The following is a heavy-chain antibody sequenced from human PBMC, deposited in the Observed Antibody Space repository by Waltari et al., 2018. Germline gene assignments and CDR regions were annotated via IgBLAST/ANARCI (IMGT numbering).Heavy chain of an antibody. J-gene: IGHJ4*02. CDR2: ISPIFGTA. D-gene: IGHD5-12*01. CDR1: GGTFSSYA. Sequence: QVQLVQSGAEVKKPGSSVKVSCKASGGTFSSYAISWVRQAPGQGLEWMGRISPIFGTANYAQKFQGRVTITADKSTSTAYMELSSLRSEDTAVYYCAREGVKRWLQFQGLDYWGQGTLVTVSS. CDR3: AREGVKRWLQFQGLDY. V-gene: IGHV1-69*08.